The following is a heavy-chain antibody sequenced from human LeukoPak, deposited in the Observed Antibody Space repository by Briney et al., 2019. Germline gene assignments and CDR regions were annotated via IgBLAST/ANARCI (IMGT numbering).Heavy chain of an antibody. CDR2: IYPNSGGT. J-gene: IGHJ6*03. Sequence: ASVKVSCKASGGTFSSYAISWVRQAPGQGLEWMGWIYPNSGGTNYAQKFQGRVTMTRDTSISTAYMELSRLRSDGTAVYYCARSDQFPYYMDVWGKGTTVTVSS. D-gene: IGHD2-2*01. CDR3: ARSDQFPYYMDV. V-gene: IGHV1-2*02. CDR1: GGTFSSYA.